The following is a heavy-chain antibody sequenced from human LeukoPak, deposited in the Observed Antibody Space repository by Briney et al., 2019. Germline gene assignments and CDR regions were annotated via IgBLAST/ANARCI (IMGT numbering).Heavy chain of an antibody. Sequence: GGSLRLSCAASGFTFSSYGMHWVRQAPGKGLEWVAVISYDGSNKYYADSVKGRFTISRDNSKNTLYLQMNSLRAEDTAVYYCARDGGGSYLAWDYWGQGTLVTVSS. J-gene: IGHJ4*02. D-gene: IGHD1-26*01. CDR1: GFTFSSYG. V-gene: IGHV3-30*03. CDR2: ISYDGSNK. CDR3: ARDGGGSYLAWDY.